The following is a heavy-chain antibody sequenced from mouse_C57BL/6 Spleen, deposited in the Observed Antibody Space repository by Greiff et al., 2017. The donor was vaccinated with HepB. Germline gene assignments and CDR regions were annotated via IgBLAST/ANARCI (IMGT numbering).Heavy chain of an antibody. Sequence: VQLQQSGAELARPGASVKLSCKASGYTFTSYGISWVKQRTGQGLEWIGEIYPRSGNTYYNEKFKGKATLTADKSSSTAYMELRSLTSEDSAVYFCAREGGGNYPWFAYWGQGTLVTVSA. V-gene: IGHV1-81*01. D-gene: IGHD2-1*01. J-gene: IGHJ3*01. CDR2: IYPRSGNT. CDR3: AREGGGNYPWFAY. CDR1: GYTFTSYG.